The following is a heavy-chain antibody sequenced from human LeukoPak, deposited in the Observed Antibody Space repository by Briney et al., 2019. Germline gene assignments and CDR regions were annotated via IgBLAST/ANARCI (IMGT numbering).Heavy chain of an antibody. CDR2: INPNSGGT. V-gene: IGHV1-2*04. CDR3: ARQGGGYSYGYVPGDKYFDY. D-gene: IGHD5-18*01. J-gene: IGHJ4*02. Sequence: ASVKVSCKASGYTFTGYYMHWVRQAPGQGLEWMGWINPNSGGTNYAQKFQGWVTMTRDTSISTAYMELSRLRSDDTAVYYCARQGGGYSYGYVPGDKYFDYWGQGTLVTVSS. CDR1: GYTFTGYY.